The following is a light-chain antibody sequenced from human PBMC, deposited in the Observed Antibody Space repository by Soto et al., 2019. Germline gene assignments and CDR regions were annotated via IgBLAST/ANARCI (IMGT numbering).Light chain of an antibody. CDR2: EGT. CDR3: CSYAGSRTFV. CDR1: SSDVGAYNL. V-gene: IGLV2-23*01. J-gene: IGLJ2*01. Sequence: QSALAQPASVSGSPEQSITISCTGTSSDVGAYNLVSWYQQLPGKAPRLIIYEGTKRPSGISHRFSGSKSDNTASLTISGLRAEDEAHYHCCSYAGSRTFVFXGGTKLTVL.